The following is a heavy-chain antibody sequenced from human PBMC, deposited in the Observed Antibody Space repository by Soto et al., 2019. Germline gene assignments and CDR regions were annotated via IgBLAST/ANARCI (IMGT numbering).Heavy chain of an antibody. D-gene: IGHD2-15*01. CDR2: IDPSDSYT. CDR1: GYSFTSYW. Sequence: GESLKISCQGPGYSFTSYWLSWVRQMPGKGLEGMGRIDPSDSYTTYSPSFQGHVTISADKSISTAYLQWSSLKASDTAMYYCARQVVVAATPYYYYYYGMDVWGQGTTVTVSS. CDR3: ARQVVVAATPYYYYYYGMDV. V-gene: IGHV5-10-1*01. J-gene: IGHJ6*02.